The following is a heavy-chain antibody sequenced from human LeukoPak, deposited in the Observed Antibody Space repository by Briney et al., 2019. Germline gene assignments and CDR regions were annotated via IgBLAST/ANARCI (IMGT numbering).Heavy chain of an antibody. V-gene: IGHV3-74*01. CDR1: GFTFSNYW. CDR2: VNGDGSTT. D-gene: IGHD3-10*01. CDR3: AKVSRPLWFGELLDY. J-gene: IGHJ4*02. Sequence: GGSLRLSCAASGFTFSNYWMHWVRQAPGKGLVWVSRVNGDGSTTTSADSVKGRFTMPRDNAKNTLYLEMNSLRAEDTAVYYCAKVSRPLWFGELLDYWGQGTLVTVSS.